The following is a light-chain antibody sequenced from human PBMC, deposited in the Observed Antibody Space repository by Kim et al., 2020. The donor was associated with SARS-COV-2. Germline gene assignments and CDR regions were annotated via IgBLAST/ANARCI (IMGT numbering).Light chain of an antibody. J-gene: IGKJ1*01. CDR2: GAS. CDR3: QQYSNWPRT. CDR1: QGVNSH. V-gene: IGKV3-15*01. Sequence: GSPGERATISCRASQGVNSHLAWYQQKPGQAPRVLIYGASTRATGIPARFRGSGSGTEFTLTISSLESEDFAVYYCQQYSNWPRTFGQGTKVDIK.